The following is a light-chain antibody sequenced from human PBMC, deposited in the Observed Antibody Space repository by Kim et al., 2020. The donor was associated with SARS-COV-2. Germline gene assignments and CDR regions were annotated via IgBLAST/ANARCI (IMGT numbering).Light chain of an antibody. CDR3: QQYDYYWA. V-gene: IGKV1-5*01. J-gene: IGKJ1*01. CDR1: QNINKY. CDR2: DAS. Sequence: SASVGDRVTITCRASQNINKYLAWYQQKPGKAPQVLIYDASSLESGVPSRFSGSGSGTEFTLNINSLQPDDFATYYCQQYDYYWAFGQGTKVDIK.